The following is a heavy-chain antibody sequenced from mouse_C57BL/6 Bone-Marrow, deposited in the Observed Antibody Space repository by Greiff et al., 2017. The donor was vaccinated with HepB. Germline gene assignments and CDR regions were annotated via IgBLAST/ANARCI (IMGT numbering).Heavy chain of an antibody. D-gene: IGHD2-3*01. V-gene: IGHV1-62-2*01. Sequence: VKLMESGAELVKPGASVKLSCKASGYTFTEYTIHWVKQRSGQGLEWIGWFYPGSGSIKYNEKFKDKATLTADKSSSTVYMELSRLTSEDSAVYFCARHERAYDGYFYFDYWGQGTTLTVSS. CDR1: GYTFTEYT. J-gene: IGHJ2*01. CDR2: FYPGSGSI. CDR3: ARHERAYDGYFYFDY.